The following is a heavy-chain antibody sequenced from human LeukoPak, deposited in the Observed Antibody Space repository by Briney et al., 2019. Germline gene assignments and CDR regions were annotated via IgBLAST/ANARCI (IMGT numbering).Heavy chain of an antibody. Sequence: GGSLRLSCAASGFTFTSYWMTWVRQAPGKGLEWVANIKQDGSEKYYVDSVKGRFTISRDNSKNTLYLQMNSLRAEDTAVYYCARTYTVTTELGYWGQGTLVTVSS. CDR3: ARTYTVTTELGY. V-gene: IGHV3-7*01. J-gene: IGHJ4*02. CDR1: GFTFTSYW. CDR2: IKQDGSEK. D-gene: IGHD4-11*01.